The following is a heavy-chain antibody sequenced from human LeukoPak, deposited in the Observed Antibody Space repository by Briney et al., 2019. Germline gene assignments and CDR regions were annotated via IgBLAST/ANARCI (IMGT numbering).Heavy chain of an antibody. CDR1: GYTLTELS. D-gene: IGHD3-9*01. CDR3: ATAPPDILTGYYRFMWTAVFDY. V-gene: IGHV1-24*01. CDR2: FDPEDGET. J-gene: IGHJ4*02. Sequence: ASVKVSCKVSGYTLTELSMHWVRQAPGKGLEWMGGFDPEDGETIYAQKFQGRVTMTEDTSTDTAYMELSSPRSEDTAVYYCATAPPDILTGYYRFMWTAVFDYWGQGTLVTVSS.